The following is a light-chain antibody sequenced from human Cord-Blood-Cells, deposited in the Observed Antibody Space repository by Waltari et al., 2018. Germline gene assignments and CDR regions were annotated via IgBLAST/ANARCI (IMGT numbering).Light chain of an antibody. Sequence: DIQMTQSPSSLSASVGDRVTITCRASQRISSYFNWYQQKPGKAPQLLSYAASSLQSGFPSRFSGSGSGTDFTLTISRPQPEDLATYYCQQSYSSPCPFDPRTKVDIK. J-gene: IGKJ3*01. V-gene: IGKV1-39*01. CDR3: QQSYSSPCP. CDR2: AAS. CDR1: QRISSY.